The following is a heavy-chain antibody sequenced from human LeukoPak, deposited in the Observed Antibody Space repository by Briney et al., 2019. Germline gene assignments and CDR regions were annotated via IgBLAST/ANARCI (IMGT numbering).Heavy chain of an antibody. D-gene: IGHD1-14*01. J-gene: IGHJ6*02. Sequence: GGSLRLSCAASGFTVSSNYMSWVRQAPGKGLEWVSVIYSGGSTYYADSVKGQFTISRDNSKNTLYLQMNSLRAEDTAVYYCARETTGYYYGMDAWGQGTTVTVSS. V-gene: IGHV3-66*02. CDR1: GFTVSSNY. CDR2: IYSGGST. CDR3: ARETTGYYYGMDA.